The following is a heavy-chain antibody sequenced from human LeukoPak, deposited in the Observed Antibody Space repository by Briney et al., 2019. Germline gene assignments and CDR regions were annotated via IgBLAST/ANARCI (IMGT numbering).Heavy chain of an antibody. J-gene: IGHJ1*01. D-gene: IGHD2-15*01. CDR1: GFTLGGNA. V-gene: IGHV3-23*01. CDR3: AKDLSWWAAADH. CDR2: VGGDDRT. Sequence: GGSLRLSCAASGFTLGGNAMSWVRQAPGGGLEWVSGVGGDDRTHYADSVRGRFTISRDNSMNTVSLDMNRLRVEDTAVYYCAKDLSWWAAADHWGQGALVTVAS.